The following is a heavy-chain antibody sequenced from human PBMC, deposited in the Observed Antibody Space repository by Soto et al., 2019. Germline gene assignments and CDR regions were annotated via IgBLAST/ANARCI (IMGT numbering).Heavy chain of an antibody. D-gene: IGHD4-17*01. J-gene: IGHJ4*02. CDR1: GFTFSTYA. CDR3: AKDRYGDYGGIDY. CDR2: ITGSGVST. V-gene: IGHV3-23*01. Sequence: EVQLLESGGGLVQPGGSLRLSCAASGFTFSTYAMIWVRQAPGKGLEWVSVITGSGVSTYYEDSVKGRFTISRDTSKNTLFLQMNSLRAEDTAVYYCAKDRYGDYGGIDYWGQGTMVTVSS.